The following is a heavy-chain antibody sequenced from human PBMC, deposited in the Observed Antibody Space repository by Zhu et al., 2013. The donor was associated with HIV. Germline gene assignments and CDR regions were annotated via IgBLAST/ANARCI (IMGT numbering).Heavy chain of an antibody. D-gene: IGHD3-9*01. CDR2: INHSGST. J-gene: IGHJ4*02. CDR3: ARGDILTGYGHFDC. Sequence: QVQLQQWGVGLLKPSETLSLTCAVYGGSFSGYYWNWIRQPPEKGLEWIGEINHSGSTNYNPSLKSRVTISVDKSKNQFSLKLSSVTAADTAVYYCARGDILTGYGHFDCWGQGTLVTVSS. V-gene: IGHV4-34*01. CDR1: GGSFSGYY.